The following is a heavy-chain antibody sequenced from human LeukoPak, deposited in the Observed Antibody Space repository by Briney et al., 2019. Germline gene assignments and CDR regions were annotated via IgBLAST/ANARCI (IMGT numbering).Heavy chain of an antibody. D-gene: IGHD7-27*01. J-gene: IGHJ4*02. Sequence: GGSLRLSCAASGFTFSSYAMRWVRQAPGKGLEWVSAISGSGDSTYSTDSVKGRFTISRDNSKNTLYLQMNSLRAEDTAVYYCAKKVPANWGSYFDYWGQGTLVTVSS. CDR3: AKKVPANWGSYFDY. CDR1: GFTFSSYA. V-gene: IGHV3-23*01. CDR2: ISGSGDST.